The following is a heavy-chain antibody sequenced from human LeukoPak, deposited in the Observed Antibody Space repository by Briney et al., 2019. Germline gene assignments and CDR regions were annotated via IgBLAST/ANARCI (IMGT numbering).Heavy chain of an antibody. D-gene: IGHD6-13*01. J-gene: IGHJ5*02. Sequence: SETLSLTCAVSGYSISSSNWWGWIRQPTGKGLEWIGYIYYSGSTHYNPSLKSRVTISADRSRNQFSLRLKSVTAADTAVYYCARDLQGSSWSFDPWGQGTLVTVSS. CDR1: GYSISSSNW. CDR3: ARDLQGSSWSFDP. CDR2: IYYSGST. V-gene: IGHV4-28*03.